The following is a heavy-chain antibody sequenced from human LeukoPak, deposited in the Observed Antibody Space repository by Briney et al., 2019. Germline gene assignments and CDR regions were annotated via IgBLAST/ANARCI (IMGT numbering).Heavy chain of an antibody. J-gene: IGHJ6*02. CDR2: IYYSGST. D-gene: IGHD6-6*01. Sequence: PSETLSLTCTVSGGSISSYYWSWIRQPPGKGLEWIGYIYYSGSTNYNPSLKSRVTISVDTSKNQFSLKLSSVTAADTAVCYCARDPSSKGGVYYYGMDVWGQGTTVTVSS. V-gene: IGHV4-59*01. CDR3: ARDPSSKGGVYYYGMDV. CDR1: GGSISSYY.